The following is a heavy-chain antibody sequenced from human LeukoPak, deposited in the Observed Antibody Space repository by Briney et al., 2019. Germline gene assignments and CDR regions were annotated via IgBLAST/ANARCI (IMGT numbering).Heavy chain of an antibody. J-gene: IGHJ3*02. V-gene: IGHV1-46*01. CDR3: ARGGYGDYVGWAFDI. CDR2: INPTGGST. Sequence: GASVKVSCKASGYTFTSYYMHWVRQAPGQGLEWMGLINPTGGSTGYAQKFQGRVTMTRDMSTSTDYMELSSLRSEDTAIYYCARGGYGDYVGWAFDIWGQGTMVTVSS. D-gene: IGHD4-17*01. CDR1: GYTFTSYY.